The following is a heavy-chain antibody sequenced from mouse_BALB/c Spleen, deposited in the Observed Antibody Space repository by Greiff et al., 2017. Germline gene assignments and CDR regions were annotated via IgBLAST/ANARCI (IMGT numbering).Heavy chain of an antibody. CDR1: GFTFSSYG. CDR3: ARHLDYYGYDYAMDY. CDR2: ISSGGSYT. V-gene: IGHV5-6*01. Sequence: EVQRVESGGDLVKPGGSLKLSCAASGFTFSSYGMSWVRQTPDKRLEWVATISSGGSYTYYPDSVKGRFTISRDNAKNTLYLQMSSLKSEDTAMYYCARHLDYYGYDYAMDYWGQGTSVTVSS. D-gene: IGHD1-2*01. J-gene: IGHJ4*01.